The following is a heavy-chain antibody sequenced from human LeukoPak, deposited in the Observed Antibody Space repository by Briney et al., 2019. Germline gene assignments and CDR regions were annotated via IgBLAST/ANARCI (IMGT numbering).Heavy chain of an antibody. CDR3: TKAMYSRTTNPPDY. Sequence: GGSLRLSCAASGFTFSDYYMSWIRQAPGKGLEWVSYISSSGSTIYFADSVKGRFTISRDNAKNHLYLQMNSLRAEDMALYYCTKAMYSRTTNPPDYWGQGTLVTVSS. CDR2: ISSSGSTI. J-gene: IGHJ4*02. D-gene: IGHD6-13*01. V-gene: IGHV3-11*01. CDR1: GFTFSDYY.